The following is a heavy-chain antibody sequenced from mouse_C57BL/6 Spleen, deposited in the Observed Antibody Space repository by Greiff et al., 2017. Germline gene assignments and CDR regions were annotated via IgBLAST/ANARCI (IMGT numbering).Heavy chain of an antibody. CDR2: IDPSDSET. CDR1: GYTFTSYW. J-gene: IGHJ2*01. V-gene: IGHV1-52*01. CDR3: AREGDYSNYLDY. D-gene: IGHD2-5*01. Sequence: QVQLQQSGAELVRPGSSVKLSCKASGYTFTSYWMHWVKQRPIQGLEWIGNIDPSDSETHYNQKFKDKATLTVDKSSSTAYMQLSSLTSEDSAVYYCAREGDYSNYLDYWGQGTTLTVSS.